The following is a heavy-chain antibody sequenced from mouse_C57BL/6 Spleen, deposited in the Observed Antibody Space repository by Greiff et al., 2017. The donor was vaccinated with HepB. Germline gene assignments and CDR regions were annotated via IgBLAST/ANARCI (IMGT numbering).Heavy chain of an antibody. V-gene: IGHV1-64*01. CDR2: IHPNSGST. D-gene: IGHD2-3*01. J-gene: IGHJ2*01. CDR1: GYTFTSYW. CDR3: ARIYDGYYG. Sequence: QVQLQQSGAELVKPGASVKLSCKASGYTFTSYWMHWVKQRPGQGLEWIGMIHPNSGSTNYNEKFKSKATLTVDKSSSTAYMQLSILTSEDSAVYYCARIYDGYYGWGQGTTLTVSS.